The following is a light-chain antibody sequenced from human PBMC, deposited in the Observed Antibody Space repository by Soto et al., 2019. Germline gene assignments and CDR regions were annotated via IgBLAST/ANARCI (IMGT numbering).Light chain of an antibody. CDR1: QSVSSSY. Sequence: EIVLTQSPGTLSLSPGERATRSCRASQSVSSSYLAWYQQKPGQAPRLLIYGASSRATGIPDRFSGSGSGTDFTLTISRLEPEDFAVYYCQQYRSSPCTFGQGTKVEIK. V-gene: IGKV3-20*01. CDR3: QQYRSSPCT. J-gene: IGKJ1*01. CDR2: GAS.